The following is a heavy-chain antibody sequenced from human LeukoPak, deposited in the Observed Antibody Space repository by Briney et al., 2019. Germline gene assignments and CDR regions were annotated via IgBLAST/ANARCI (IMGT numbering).Heavy chain of an antibody. J-gene: IGHJ3*02. V-gene: IGHV4-61*08. CDR1: GGSVSSGGYY. CDR3: ARADIVVVPAAKDDAFDI. CDR2: IYYSGST. Sequence: KPSATLFLSCTGSGGSVSSGGYYWRWIRQPPGKGLEWIGYIYYSGSTNYNPSLKSRVTISVDTSKNQFSLKLSSVTAADTAVYYCARADIVVVPAAKDDAFDIWGQGTMVTVSS. D-gene: IGHD2-2*01.